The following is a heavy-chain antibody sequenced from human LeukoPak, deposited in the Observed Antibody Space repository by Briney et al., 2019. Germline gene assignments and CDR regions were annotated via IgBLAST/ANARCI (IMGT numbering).Heavy chain of an antibody. CDR1: GFSFSTFA. V-gene: IGHV3-23*03. D-gene: IGHD2-21*02. J-gene: IGHJ5*02. Sequence: PGGSLRLSCTASGFSFSTFAMAWLRQAPGRGLDWVSGVYAGGSVANYADSVKGRFTISRDNSKNTLYLQMNNLRVEDMAVYYCAKELTFGDGRWEFDAWGQGSLVTVTS. CDR2: VYAGGSVA. CDR3: AKELTFGDGRWEFDA.